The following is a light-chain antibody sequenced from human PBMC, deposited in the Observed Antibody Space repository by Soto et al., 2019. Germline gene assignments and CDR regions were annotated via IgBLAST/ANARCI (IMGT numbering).Light chain of an antibody. J-gene: IGLJ2*01. CDR3: QSYDSSNPVV. Sequence: NFMLTQPHSVSESPGKTVTISCTRSSGSIASNYVQWYQQRPGSAPTTVIYEDNQRPSGVPDRFSGSIDSSSNSASLTISGLKTEDEADYYCQSYDSSNPVVFCGGTKVTVL. CDR1: SGSIASNY. V-gene: IGLV6-57*04. CDR2: EDN.